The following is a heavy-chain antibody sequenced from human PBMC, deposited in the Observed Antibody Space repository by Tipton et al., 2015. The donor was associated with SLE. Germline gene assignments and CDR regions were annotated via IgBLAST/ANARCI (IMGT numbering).Heavy chain of an antibody. CDR2: IYYSGST. J-gene: IGHJ3*02. CDR1: GGSIRSYY. V-gene: IGHV4-59*01. D-gene: IGHD5-18*01. CDR3: ARGSGYGYGDDAFDI. Sequence: GLVKPSETLSLTCTVSGGSIRSYYWSWIRQAPGKGLEWIGYIYYSGSTNYNPSLKSRVTISVDTSKNQFSLKLSSVTAADTAVYYCARGSGYGYGDDAFDIWGQGTMVTVSS.